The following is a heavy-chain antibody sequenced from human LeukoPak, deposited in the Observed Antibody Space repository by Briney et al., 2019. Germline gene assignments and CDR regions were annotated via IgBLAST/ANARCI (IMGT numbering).Heavy chain of an antibody. J-gene: IGHJ4*02. Sequence: SETLSLTCTVSGGSISSGGYYWSWIRQHPGKGLEWIGYIYYSGSTYYNPSLKSRVTISVDTSKNQFSLKLSSVTAADTAVYYCARSARRGRPYYDFWSGPNYFDYWGQGTLVTVSS. V-gene: IGHV4-31*03. CDR2: IYYSGST. CDR3: ARSARRGRPYYDFWSGPNYFDY. D-gene: IGHD3-3*01. CDR1: GGSISSGGYY.